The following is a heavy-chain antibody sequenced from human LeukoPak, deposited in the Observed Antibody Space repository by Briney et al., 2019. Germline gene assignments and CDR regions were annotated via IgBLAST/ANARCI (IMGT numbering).Heavy chain of an antibody. D-gene: IGHD2-2*01. J-gene: IGHJ6*04. CDR2: IYHSGST. CDR3: ARDLVGFCTSTACTTNWGMDV. CDR1: GYSISSGYY. Sequence: SETLSLTCTVSGYSISSGYYWGWIRQPPGKGLEWIGSIYHSGSTYYNPSLKSRVTISVDTSKNQFSLILTSVTAADTAVYYCARDLVGFCTSTACTTNWGMDVWGKGTTVTVSS. V-gene: IGHV4-38-2*02.